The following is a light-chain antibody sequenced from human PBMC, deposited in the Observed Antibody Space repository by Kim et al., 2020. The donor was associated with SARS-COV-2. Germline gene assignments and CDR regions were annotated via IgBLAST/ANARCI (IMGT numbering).Light chain of an antibody. CDR2: YDS. V-gene: IGLV3-21*04. Sequence: SYELTQPPSVSVAPGKTDRITCGGNNIGSKSVHWYQQKPGQAPVLVIYYDSDRHSGIPERFSGSNSGNTATLTISRVEAGDEADYYCQVWDSSSDHRVFGGGTQLTVL. CDR1: NIGSKS. CDR3: QVWDSSSDHRV. J-gene: IGLJ3*02.